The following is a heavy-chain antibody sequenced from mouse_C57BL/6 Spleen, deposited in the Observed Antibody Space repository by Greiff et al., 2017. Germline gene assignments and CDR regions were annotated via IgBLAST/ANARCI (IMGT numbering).Heavy chain of an antibody. J-gene: IGHJ3*01. V-gene: IGHV1-62-2*01. D-gene: IGHD2-3*01. CDR3: ARHEGHLYDGYYTGFAY. CDR1: GYTFTEYT. CDR2: FYPGSGSI. Sequence: QVQLQQSGAELVKPGASVKLSCKASGYTFTEYTIHWVKQRSGQGLEWIGWFYPGSGSIKYNEKFKDKATLTADKSSSTVYMELSRMTSEDSAVYFCARHEGHLYDGYYTGFAYWGQGTLVTVSA.